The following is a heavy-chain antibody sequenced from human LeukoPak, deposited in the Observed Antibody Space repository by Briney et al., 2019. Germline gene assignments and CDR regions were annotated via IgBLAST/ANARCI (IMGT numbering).Heavy chain of an antibody. D-gene: IGHD3-10*01. J-gene: IGHJ5*02. CDR1: GGSIENSF. CDR2: ISYSGST. V-gene: IGHV4-59*12. Sequence: SETLSLTCTVSGGSIENSFWTWIRQPPGKGLEWIGYISYSGSTNYNPSLKSRVTISVDTSKNQFSLKLSSVTAADTAVYYCARDSGTTGEVKFDPWGQGTLVTVSS. CDR3: ARDSGTTGEVKFDP.